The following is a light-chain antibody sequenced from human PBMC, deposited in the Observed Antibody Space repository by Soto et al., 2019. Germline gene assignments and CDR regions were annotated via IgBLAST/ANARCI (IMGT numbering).Light chain of an antibody. Sequence: QSALTQPPSASGSRGQSVTISCTGTSSDVGGYNFVSWYQQHPGKAPKLILYEVTKRPSGVPDRFSGSKAGNTASLTVSGLQTEDEAHYYCSSYAGTKSRDVFGTGTQLTVL. V-gene: IGLV2-8*01. J-gene: IGLJ1*01. CDR3: SSYAGTKSRDV. CDR1: SSDVGGYNF. CDR2: EVT.